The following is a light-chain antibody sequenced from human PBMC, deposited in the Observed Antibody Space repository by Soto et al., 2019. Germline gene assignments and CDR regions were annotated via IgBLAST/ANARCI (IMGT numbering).Light chain of an antibody. CDR2: GAS. CDR1: QRVSSSY. V-gene: IGKV3-20*01. J-gene: IGKJ2*01. CDR3: QRYGSSPPFT. Sequence: EIVLTQSPGTLSWSPGERATLSCRASQRVSSSYLAWYQQKPGQAPRLLIYGASSRATGIPDRFSGSGSGTDFTLTISRLEPEDFAVYFCQRYGSSPPFTFGQGTKVEI.